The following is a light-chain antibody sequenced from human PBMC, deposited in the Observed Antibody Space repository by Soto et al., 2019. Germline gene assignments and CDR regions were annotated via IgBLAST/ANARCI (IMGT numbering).Light chain of an antibody. Sequence: EIVLTQSPATLSLSPGDRVTLSCRASQSGSSYLTWYQQKPGQAPRHLIYEASKRATGIPARFSGSGSGTDFTLTISSLETEDFAVYFCQQYSRWPRETFGPGTKVDIK. J-gene: IGKJ3*01. CDR1: QSGSSY. CDR3: QQYSRWPRET. CDR2: EAS. V-gene: IGKV3-11*01.